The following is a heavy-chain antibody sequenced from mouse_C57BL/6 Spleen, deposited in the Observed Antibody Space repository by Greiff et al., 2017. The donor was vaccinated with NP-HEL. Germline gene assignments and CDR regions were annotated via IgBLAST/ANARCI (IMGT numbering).Heavy chain of an antibody. Sequence: VQLQQSGPELVKPGASVKISCKASGYAFSSSWMNWVKQRPGKGLEWIGRIYPGDGDTNYNGKFKGKATLTADKSSSTAYMQLSSLTSEDSAVYFCARDGYYAQFAYWGQGTLVTVSA. D-gene: IGHD2-3*01. J-gene: IGHJ3*01. CDR3: ARDGYYAQFAY. CDR1: GYAFSSSW. V-gene: IGHV1-82*01. CDR2: IYPGDGDT.